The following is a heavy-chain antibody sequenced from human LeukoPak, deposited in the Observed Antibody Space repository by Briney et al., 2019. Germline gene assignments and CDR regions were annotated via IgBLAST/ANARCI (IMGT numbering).Heavy chain of an antibody. CDR1: GDSITYFY. CDR3: ARVGYPTQRRVLSAVSIPTAGAFDV. Sequence: KPSETLSLTCSVSGDSITYFYWSWIRQAAGKGLEWIGRVSSSGSTDYNASLKSRVTMSVDTSKNQFSLSLTSVTAADTAVYYCARVGYPTQRRVLSAVSIPTAGAFDVWGQGTLVTVSS. V-gene: IGHV4-4*07. J-gene: IGHJ3*01. CDR2: VSSSGST. D-gene: IGHD2-21*01.